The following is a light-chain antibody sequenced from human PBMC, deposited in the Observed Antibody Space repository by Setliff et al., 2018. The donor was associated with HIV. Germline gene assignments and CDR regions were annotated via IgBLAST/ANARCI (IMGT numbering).Light chain of an antibody. CDR2: EVS. CDR1: SSDVGGYKF. V-gene: IGLV2-23*02. J-gene: IGLJ2*01. Sequence: ALAQPASVSGSPGQSITISCTGTSSDVGGYKFVSWYQQNPGEVPKLLIFEVSRRPSGISDRFSASKSGNTASLTISGLQTEDEADYYCCSYGRGDIWIFGGGTK. CDR3: CSYGRGDIWI.